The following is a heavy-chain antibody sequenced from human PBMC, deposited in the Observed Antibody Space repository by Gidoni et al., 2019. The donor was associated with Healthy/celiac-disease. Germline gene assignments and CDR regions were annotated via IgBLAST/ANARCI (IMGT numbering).Heavy chain of an antibody. V-gene: IGHV3-48*02. Sequence: EVQLVESGGGLVQPGGSLRLSCAASGFAFSCYSMTWVRQAPGKGLEWVSYISSSSSTIYYADSVKGRFTISRDNAKNSLYLQMNSLRDEDTAVYYCARDPPDSSGYWSYFQHWGQGTLVTVSS. CDR2: ISSSSSTI. CDR1: GFAFSCYS. D-gene: IGHD3-22*01. CDR3: ARDPPDSSGYWSYFQH. J-gene: IGHJ1*01.